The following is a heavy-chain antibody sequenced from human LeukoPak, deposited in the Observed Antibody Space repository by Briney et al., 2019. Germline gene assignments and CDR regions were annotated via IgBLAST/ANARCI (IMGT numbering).Heavy chain of an antibody. D-gene: IGHD2-2*01. J-gene: IGHJ3*02. CDR3: AKGIVVVPAASYAFDI. V-gene: IGHV3-23*01. CDR2: ISGSGGST. CDR1: AFTFSSYA. Sequence: GGSLGLSCAASAFTFSSYAMSWVRQAPGKGLEWVSAISGSGGSTYYADSVKGRFTISRDNSKNTLYLQMNSLRAEDTAVYYCAKGIVVVPAASYAFDIWGQGTMVTVSS.